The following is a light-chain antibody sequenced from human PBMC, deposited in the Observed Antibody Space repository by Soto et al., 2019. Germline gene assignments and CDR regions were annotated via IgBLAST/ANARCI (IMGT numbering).Light chain of an antibody. CDR3: QQYGSSPPIT. J-gene: IGKJ5*01. Sequence: EIVLTQSPGTLSLSPGERATLSCRASQSVSSSYLAWYQQKPGQAPRLLIYGASSRATGIPDRFSGSGSGTDFTLTISRLEPEDFAVYYWQQYGSSPPITFGKGTRLEIK. CDR2: GAS. V-gene: IGKV3-20*01. CDR1: QSVSSSY.